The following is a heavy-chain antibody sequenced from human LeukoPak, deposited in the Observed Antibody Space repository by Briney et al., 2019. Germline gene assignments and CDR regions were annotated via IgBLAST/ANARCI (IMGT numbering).Heavy chain of an antibody. J-gene: IGHJ4*02. V-gene: IGHV1-2*02. CDR2: INPNSGGT. Sequence: GASVKVSCKASGYTFTGYYIHWVRQAPGQGLEYMGWINPNSGGTNSSQRFQDRVTLTRDTSISTAFMELTSLTSDDTAVYYCARAYGSGSSYHPDYWGQGTLVTVSS. D-gene: IGHD3-10*01. CDR1: GYTFTGYY. CDR3: ARAYGSGSSYHPDY.